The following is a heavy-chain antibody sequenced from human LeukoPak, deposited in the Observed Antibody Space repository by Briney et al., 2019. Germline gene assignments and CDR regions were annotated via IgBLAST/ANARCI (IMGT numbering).Heavy chain of an antibody. CDR1: GSPFTSYD. D-gene: IGHD3-3*01. Sequence: ASVKVSCNASGSPFTSYDINWVRQATGQGLEWMGWMNPNSGNTGYAQKFQGRVTMTRNTSISTAYMELSSLRSEDTAVYYCARRLGITIFGVVIIRRNWFDPWGQGTLVTVSS. J-gene: IGHJ5*02. CDR3: ARRLGITIFGVVIIRRNWFDP. CDR2: MNPNSGNT. V-gene: IGHV1-8*01.